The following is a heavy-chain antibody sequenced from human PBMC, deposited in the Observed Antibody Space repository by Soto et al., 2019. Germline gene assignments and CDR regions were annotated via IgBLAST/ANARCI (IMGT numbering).Heavy chain of an antibody. CDR1: GFTFSSYG. Sequence: GGSLRLSCAASGFTFSSYGMHWVRQAPGKGLEWVAVIWYDGSNKYYADSVKGRFTIPRDNSKKTLYMQMNSLRAEDTAVYYCARDGYSSGWYTDVWGQGTTVIVSS. CDR3: ARDGYSSGWYTDV. D-gene: IGHD6-19*01. J-gene: IGHJ6*02. V-gene: IGHV3-33*01. CDR2: IWYDGSNK.